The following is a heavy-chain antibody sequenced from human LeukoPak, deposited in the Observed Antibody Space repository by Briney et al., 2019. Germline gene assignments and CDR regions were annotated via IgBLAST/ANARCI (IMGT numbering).Heavy chain of an antibody. CDR2: ISGSGGST. D-gene: IGHD1-14*01. CDR3: ARAQVRKIDY. CDR1: GFTFSSYG. V-gene: IGHV3-23*01. Sequence: PGGTLRLSCAASGFTFSSYGMSWVRQAPGKGLEWVSAISGSGGSTYYADSVKGRFTISRDNAKNSLYLQMNSLRAEDTAVYYCARAQVRKIDYWGQGTLVTVSS. J-gene: IGHJ4*02.